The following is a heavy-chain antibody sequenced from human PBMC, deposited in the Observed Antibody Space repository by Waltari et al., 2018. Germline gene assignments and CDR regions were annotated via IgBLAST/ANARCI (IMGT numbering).Heavy chain of an antibody. D-gene: IGHD2-15*01. Sequence: QLQLPESGPRLVKPSETLSLTCTVSGGSITNNNYNWGWIRQPPGKGLEWIGNMFYSGTTHSNPSLNSRVTMSVDASKNQVSLEMTSVTATDTALYYCVRVWGCSSGRCSQMADVLGKGIMVIVSS. V-gene: IGHV4-39*01. J-gene: IGHJ6*04. CDR1: GGSITNNNYN. CDR2: MFYSGTT. CDR3: VRVWGCSSGRCSQMADV.